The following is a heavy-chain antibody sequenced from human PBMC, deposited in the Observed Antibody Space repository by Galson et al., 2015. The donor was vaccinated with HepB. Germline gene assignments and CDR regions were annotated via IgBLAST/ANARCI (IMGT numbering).Heavy chain of an antibody. CDR3: AKDPYLYSALAGTMAGFDY. D-gene: IGHD6-19*01. CDR2: ISYEGSNK. CDR1: GFTFSNYG. J-gene: IGHJ4*02. Sequence: SLRLSCAASGFTFSNYGMHWVRQAPGEGLEWVAVISYEGSNKYYADSVKGRFTISRDNSKNTLYLQMNSLRAEDTALYYCAKDPYLYSALAGTMAGFDYWGQGTLVTVSS. V-gene: IGHV3-30*18.